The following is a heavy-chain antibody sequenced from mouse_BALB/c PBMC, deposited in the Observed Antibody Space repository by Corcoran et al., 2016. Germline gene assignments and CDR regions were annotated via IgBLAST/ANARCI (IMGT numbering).Heavy chain of an antibody. CDR2: INPYNDGT. Sequence: EVQLQQSGPELVKPGASVKVSCKASGYTFTSYVMHWVKQKPGQGLEWIGYINPYNDGTKYNEKFKGKATLTSDKSSSTAYMELSSLTSEDSAVYYCARSYRYWYVDVWGAGTTVTVSS. D-gene: IGHD2-14*01. V-gene: IGHV1S136*01. CDR1: GYTFTSYV. CDR3: ARSYRYWYVDV. J-gene: IGHJ1*01.